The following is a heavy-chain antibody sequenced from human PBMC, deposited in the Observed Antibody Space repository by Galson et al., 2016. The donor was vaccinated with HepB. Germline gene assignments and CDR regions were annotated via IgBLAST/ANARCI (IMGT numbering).Heavy chain of an antibody. Sequence: SVKVSCKASGGTFSSYAISWVRQAPGQGLEWMGGIIPIFGTANYAQKFQGRVTITADESTSTAYMELSSLRSEDTAADYCARSIDSVVVVAATPFPYYGMDVWGQGTTVTVSS. CDR1: GGTFSSYA. J-gene: IGHJ6*02. D-gene: IGHD2-15*01. V-gene: IGHV1-69*13. CDR2: IIPIFGTA. CDR3: ARSIDSVVVVAATPFPYYGMDV.